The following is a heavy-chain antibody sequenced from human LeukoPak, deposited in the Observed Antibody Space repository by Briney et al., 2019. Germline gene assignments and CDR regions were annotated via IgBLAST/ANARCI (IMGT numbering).Heavy chain of an antibody. Sequence: GRSLRLSCTVSGFTFGDYAVSWVRQAPGKGLEWVGFIRSKAYGGTTEYAASVKGRFTISRDDSKSIAYLQMNSLKTEDTAVYYCTRDPLHYYGSGSYYHFDCWGQGTLVTVSS. J-gene: IGHJ4*02. CDR3: TRDPLHYYGSGSYYHFDC. CDR2: IRSKAYGGTT. D-gene: IGHD3-10*01. CDR1: GFTFGDYA. V-gene: IGHV3-49*04.